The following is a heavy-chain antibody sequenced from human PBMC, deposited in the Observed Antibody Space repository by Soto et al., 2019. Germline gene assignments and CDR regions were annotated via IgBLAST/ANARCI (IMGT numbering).Heavy chain of an antibody. D-gene: IGHD2-21*02. CDR1: GFTLSMYS. V-gene: IGHV3-7*03. CDR3: ARDQLILPAHDFFYGSDV. J-gene: IGHJ6*02. Sequence: DVQLEESGGGLVQPGESLRLSCEVSGFTLSMYSMTWVRQAPGKGLEWVAKIPQEGSDGHYVDSVKGRFTISRDNAKNSVYLQMNSLRADDTAVYYCARDQLILPAHDFFYGSDVWGQGAKGTDSS. CDR2: IPQEGSDG.